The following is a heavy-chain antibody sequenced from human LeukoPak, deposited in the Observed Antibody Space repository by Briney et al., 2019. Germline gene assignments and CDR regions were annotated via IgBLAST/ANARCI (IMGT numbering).Heavy chain of an antibody. CDR3: ARGRHSNYASTWAFDP. D-gene: IGHD4-11*01. Sequence: ASVKVSCKASGYTFTSYDINWVRQATGQGLEWMGWMNPNSGNTGYAQKFQGGVTITRNTSISTAYMELSSLRSEDTAVYYCARGRHSNYASTWAFDPWGQGTLVTVSS. CDR1: GYTFTSYD. J-gene: IGHJ5*02. V-gene: IGHV1-8*03. CDR2: MNPNSGNT.